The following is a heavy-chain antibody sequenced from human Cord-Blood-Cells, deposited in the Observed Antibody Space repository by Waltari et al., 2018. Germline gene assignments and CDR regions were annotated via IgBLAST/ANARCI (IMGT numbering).Heavy chain of an antibody. CDR3: ARHDPLGYCSGGSCHYVDY. CDR1: GGSFSGYY. CDR2: IKHSGRT. J-gene: IGHJ4*02. V-gene: IGHV4-34*01. D-gene: IGHD2-15*01. Sequence: QVQLQQWGAGLLKPSETLSLTCAVYGGSFSGYYWSWIRQPPGKGLEWIGEIKHSGRTNYTPSLKSRVTISVDTSKNQFSRKLSSVPAADTAVYYCARHDPLGYCSGGSCHYVDYWGQGTLVTVSS.